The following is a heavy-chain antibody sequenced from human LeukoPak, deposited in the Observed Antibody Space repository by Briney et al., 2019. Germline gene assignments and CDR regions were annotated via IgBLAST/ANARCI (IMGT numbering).Heavy chain of an antibody. CDR1: GFTFSSYE. CDR3: ARWAAAIGIDWFDP. CDR2: ISSSGSTI. D-gene: IGHD2-2*01. V-gene: IGHV3-48*03. Sequence: GGSLRLSCAASGFTFSSYEMNWVRQAPGKGLEWVSYISSSGSTIYYADSVKGRFTISRDNAKNPLYLQMNSLRAEDTAVYYCARWAAAIGIDWFDPWGQGTLVTVSS. J-gene: IGHJ5*02.